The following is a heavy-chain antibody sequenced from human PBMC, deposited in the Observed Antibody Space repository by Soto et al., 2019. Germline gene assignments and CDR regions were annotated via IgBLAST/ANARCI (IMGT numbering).Heavy chain of an antibody. CDR1: GGSTNSRSDY. D-gene: IGHD3-16*01. V-gene: IGHV4-39*01. J-gene: IGHJ4*02. CDR2: VYYSGST. Sequence: SETLSLTCTVSGGSTNSRSDYWGWIRQPPGKGLEWIGSVYYSGSTYDNPSLQSRVTISVDTSRNQFSLKLISVTAADTAVYFCARQPRGPGYGERGLYFDYWGQGTLVTVSS. CDR3: ARQPRGPGYGERGLYFDY.